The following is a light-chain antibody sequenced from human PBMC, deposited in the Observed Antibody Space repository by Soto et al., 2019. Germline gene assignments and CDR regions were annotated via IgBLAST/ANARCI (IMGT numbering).Light chain of an antibody. J-gene: IGKJ2*01. CDR2: AAS. V-gene: IGKV1-39*01. CDR1: QSIDNF. Sequence: DIQMTQSPSSLSASVGDRVTITCRPSQSIDNFLNWYQQKPGKAPNLLIYAASSLQSGVSSRFSDSGSGTDFTLTIISLQTEDSATYYCQQSYSLPYTFGQGTKVEIK. CDR3: QQSYSLPYT.